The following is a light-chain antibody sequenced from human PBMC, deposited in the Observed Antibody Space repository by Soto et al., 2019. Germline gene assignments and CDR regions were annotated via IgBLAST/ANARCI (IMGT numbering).Light chain of an antibody. CDR2: DSS. V-gene: IGKV3-11*01. Sequence: DIVLTQSPATLSLSPGERATLSCRASQSVSSYLAWYQQKPGQAPRLLIYDSSNRATGIPARFSGSGSGTDFTLTIRTLETEDFAVYYCQQRSNWLTFGGGTKVEIK. CDR1: QSVSSY. J-gene: IGKJ4*01. CDR3: QQRSNWLT.